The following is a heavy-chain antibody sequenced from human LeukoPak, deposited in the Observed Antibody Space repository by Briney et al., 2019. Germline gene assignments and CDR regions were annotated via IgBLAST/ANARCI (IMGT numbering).Heavy chain of an antibody. CDR2: ISGSGGST. V-gene: IGHV3-23*01. Sequence: GGSLRLSCAASGFTFSSYAMSWVRQAPGKGLEWVSAISGSGGSTYYADSVKGRFTVSRDNSKNTLYLQMNSLRAEDTAVYYCAKGHSSGYSYYYYGMDVWGQGTTVTVSS. CDR3: AKGHSSGYSYYYYGMDV. CDR1: GFTFSSYA. D-gene: IGHD3-22*01. J-gene: IGHJ6*02.